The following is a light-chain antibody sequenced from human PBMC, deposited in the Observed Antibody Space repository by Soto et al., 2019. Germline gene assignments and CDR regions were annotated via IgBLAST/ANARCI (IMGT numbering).Light chain of an antibody. CDR1: TSGVETYNP. V-gene: IGLV2-23*02. Sequence: QSPLTQPASVSGSPGQSITISCTGATSGVETYNPVSWYQPHPGTDPKLILYEVTNRPSGISDRCSGYKSGNTASLTISGLQAEDEADYYCCSFITSVVFGRGTKLNVL. CDR2: EVT. J-gene: IGLJ2*01. CDR3: CSFITSVV.